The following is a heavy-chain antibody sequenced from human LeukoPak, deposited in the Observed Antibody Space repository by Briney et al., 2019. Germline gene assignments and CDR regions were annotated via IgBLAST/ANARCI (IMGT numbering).Heavy chain of an antibody. V-gene: IGHV3-7*01. CDR3: ARSGRYYDSSGYVSDGAFDI. J-gene: IGHJ3*02. Sequence: GGSLRLSCAASGFTFSSYWMSWVRQAPGKGLEWVANTKQDGSEKYYVDSVKGRFTISRDNAKNSLYLQMNSLRAEDTAVYYCARSGRYYDSSGYVSDGAFDIWGQGTMVTVSS. CDR1: GFTFSSYW. CDR2: TKQDGSEK. D-gene: IGHD3-22*01.